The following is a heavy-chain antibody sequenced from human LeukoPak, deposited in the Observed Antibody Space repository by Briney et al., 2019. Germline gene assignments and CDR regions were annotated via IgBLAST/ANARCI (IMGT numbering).Heavy chain of an antibody. J-gene: IGHJ4*02. CDR3: ARAVQAFDY. V-gene: IGHV4-59*01. CDR2: IYYSGST. CDR1: GGSISSYY. Sequence: SETLSLTCTVSGGSISSYYWSWIRQPPGKGLEWIGYIYYSGSTNYNPSLKSRVTISVDTSKNQFSLKLSSVTAADTAVCYCARAVQAFDYWGQGTLVTVSS.